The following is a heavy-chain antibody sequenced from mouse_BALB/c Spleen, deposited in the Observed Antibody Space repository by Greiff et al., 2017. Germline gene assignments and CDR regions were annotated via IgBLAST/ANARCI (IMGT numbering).Heavy chain of an antibody. Sequence: QVQLQQPGAELVKPGTSVKLSCKASGYNFTSYWINWVKLRPGQGLEWIGDIYPGSGSTNYNEKFKSKATLTVDTSCSTAYMQLSSLASEDSALYYCARGRGYSWFAYWGQGTLVTVSA. CDR2: IYPGSGST. D-gene: IGHD2-3*01. J-gene: IGHJ3*01. CDR3: ARGRGYSWFAY. CDR1: GYNFTSYW. V-gene: IGHV1-55*01.